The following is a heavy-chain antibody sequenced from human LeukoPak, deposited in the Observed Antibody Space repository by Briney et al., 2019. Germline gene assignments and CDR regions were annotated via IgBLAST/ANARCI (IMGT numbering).Heavy chain of an antibody. CDR1: GFTFSNYA. CDR3: AKCYYDSSGYYFGAFDI. V-gene: IGHV3-23*01. Sequence: PGGSLRLSCAASGFTFSNYAMSWVRQAPGKGLEWVSAIGCIGGSTYYADSVKGRVTISRDNSKNTLYLQMNSLRAEDTAVYYCAKCYYDSSGYYFGAFDIWGQGTMVTVSS. D-gene: IGHD3-22*01. J-gene: IGHJ3*02. CDR2: IGCIGGST.